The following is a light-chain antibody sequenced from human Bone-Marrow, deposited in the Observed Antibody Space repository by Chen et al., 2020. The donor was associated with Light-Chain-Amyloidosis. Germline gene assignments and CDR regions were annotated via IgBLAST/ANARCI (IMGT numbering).Light chain of an antibody. Sequence: QTVVTQEPSLTVSPGGTVTLTCASSTGAVTSGYYPNWFQQKPGQAPRALIYSTDNKHSWTPDQFSGSLLGGKAALTLSGVLPEDEAEYYCLLYYAGAWVFGGGTKLTVL. CDR2: STD. V-gene: IGLV7-43*01. CDR1: TGAVTSGYY. J-gene: IGLJ3*02. CDR3: LLYYAGAWV.